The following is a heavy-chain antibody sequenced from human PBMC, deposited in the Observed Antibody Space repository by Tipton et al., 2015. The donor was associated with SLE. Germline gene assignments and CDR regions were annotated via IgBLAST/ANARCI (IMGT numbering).Heavy chain of an antibody. CDR3: ARGNSGFDY. V-gene: IGHV4-59*11. D-gene: IGHD1-7*01. Sequence: TLSLTCTVSGGSISGHYWSWIRQPPGKGLGWIGYIYYSGSTNYNPSLKSRLTISLDTSKNQFSLKLSSVTAADTAVYYCARGNSGFDYWGQGTLVTVSS. J-gene: IGHJ4*02. CDR1: GGSISGHY. CDR2: IYYSGST.